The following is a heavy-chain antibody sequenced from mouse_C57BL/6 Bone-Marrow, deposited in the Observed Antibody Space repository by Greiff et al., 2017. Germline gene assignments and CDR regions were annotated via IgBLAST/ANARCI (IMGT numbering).Heavy chain of an antibody. V-gene: IGHV14-4*01. D-gene: IGHD1-1*01. CDR1: GFNIKDDY. Sequence: EVQLQQSGAELVRPGASVKLSCTASGFNIKDDYMHWVKQRPEQGLEWIGWFDPENGDTEYASKFQGKATITADTSSNTAYLQLSSLTSEDTAVYYCTTLDYYGSEAWFAYWGKGTLVTVSA. CDR2: FDPENGDT. J-gene: IGHJ3*01. CDR3: TTLDYYGSEAWFAY.